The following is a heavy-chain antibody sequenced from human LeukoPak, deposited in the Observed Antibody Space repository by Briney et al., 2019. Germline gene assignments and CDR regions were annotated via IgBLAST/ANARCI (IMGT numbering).Heavy chain of an antibody. J-gene: IGHJ4*02. Sequence: GGSLRLSCAASGFTFSSYDMHWVRQATGKGLEWVSAIGTAGDTYYPGSVKGRFTISRDNAKNSLYLQMNSLRAEDTAVYYCATGGYSSGWVYWGQGTLVTVSS. D-gene: IGHD6-19*01. V-gene: IGHV3-13*01. CDR2: IGTAGDT. CDR1: GFTFSSYD. CDR3: ATGGYSSGWVY.